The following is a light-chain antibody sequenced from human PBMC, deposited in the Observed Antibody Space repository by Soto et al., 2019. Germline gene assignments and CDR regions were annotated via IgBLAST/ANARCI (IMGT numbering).Light chain of an antibody. CDR2: GAS. Sequence: IALTQSPSILALSHGDRATLSCRASQSVSSSYLAWYQQKPGQAPRLLIYGASTRATGVPARFSGSGSGTEFTLTISSLQSEDFAVYYCQQYNNWPRTFGQGTRLEIK. V-gene: IGKV3-15*01. CDR1: QSVSSSY. CDR3: QQYNNWPRT. J-gene: IGKJ5*01.